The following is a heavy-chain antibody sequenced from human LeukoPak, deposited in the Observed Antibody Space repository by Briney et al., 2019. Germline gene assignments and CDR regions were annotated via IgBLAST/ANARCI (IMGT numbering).Heavy chain of an antibody. D-gene: IGHD6-19*01. J-gene: IGHJ5*02. V-gene: IGHV1-69*04. CDR1: GGTFSSYA. Sequence: RASVKVSCKASGGTFSSYAISWVRQAPGQGLEWMGRIIPILGIANYAQKFQGRVTITADKSTSTAYMELSSLRSEDTAVYYCARISIAVAGSNWFDPWGQGTLVTVSS. CDR3: ARISIAVAGSNWFDP. CDR2: IIPILGIA.